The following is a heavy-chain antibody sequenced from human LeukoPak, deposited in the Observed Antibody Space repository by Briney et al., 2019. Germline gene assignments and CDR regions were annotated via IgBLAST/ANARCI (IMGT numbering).Heavy chain of an antibody. Sequence: PSETLSLTCAVSGGSISSSYWWTWVRQPPGKGLEWIGEIYHSGSTNYNPSLKSRLTISVDKPKNQFSLKLSSVTAADTAVYYCARSYWTGYHHLDFWGQGTLVTVSS. D-gene: IGHD3/OR15-3a*01. CDR3: ARSYWTGYHHLDF. CDR2: IYHSGST. V-gene: IGHV4-4*02. CDR1: GGSISSSYW. J-gene: IGHJ4*02.